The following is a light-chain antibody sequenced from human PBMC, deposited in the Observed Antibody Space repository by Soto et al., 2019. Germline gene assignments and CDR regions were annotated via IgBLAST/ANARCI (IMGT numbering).Light chain of an antibody. V-gene: IGKV3-15*01. J-gene: IGKJ1*01. CDR1: QSLSSN. CDR3: QQYDNWPRT. Sequence: EIVMTQSPATLSVSPGERATLSCRASQSLSSNLAWYQQKPGQAPRLLMYGASTRASGVPGRFSGSGSGTEFTLTIYSLQSEDFAVYYCQQYDNWPRTCGQGTKVDIK. CDR2: GAS.